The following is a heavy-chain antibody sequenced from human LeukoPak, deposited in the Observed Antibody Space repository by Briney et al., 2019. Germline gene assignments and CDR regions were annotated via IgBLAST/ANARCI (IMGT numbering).Heavy chain of an antibody. J-gene: IGHJ3*02. CDR1: LGSLTSSRYY. CDR2: IYYSGST. D-gene: IGHD6-19*01. V-gene: IGHV4-39*01. Sequence: SETLSLTCTLSLGSLTSSRYYWGWTRQPPGKGLEWIGSIYYSGSTYHNPSLKGGVTISVDTSKNQYSLKLSSVTAADTAVYYCASQVGWLAPRGAFDIWGQGTMVTVSS. CDR3: ASQVGWLAPRGAFDI.